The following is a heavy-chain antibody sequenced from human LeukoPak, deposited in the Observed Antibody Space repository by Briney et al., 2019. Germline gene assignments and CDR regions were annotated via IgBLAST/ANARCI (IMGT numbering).Heavy chain of an antibody. V-gene: IGHV1-18*01. J-gene: IGHJ4*02. D-gene: IGHD4-11*01. CDR2: ISAYNGNT. CDR3: ARERGRYSNSNFDC. CDR1: GYTFTSYG. Sequence: GASVKVSCKAFGYTFTSYGISWVRQAPGQGLEWMGWISAYNGNTNYAQKFQGRVTMTRDTSISTAYMELSRLRSDDTAVYYCARERGRYSNSNFDCWGQGTLVTVSS.